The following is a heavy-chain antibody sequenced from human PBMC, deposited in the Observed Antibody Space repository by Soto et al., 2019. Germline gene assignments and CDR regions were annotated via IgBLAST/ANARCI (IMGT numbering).Heavy chain of an antibody. D-gene: IGHD2-15*01. CDR3: SRDKVVVAATLIELLDY. Sequence: ASVKVSCKASGYTFTSYAMHWVRQAPGQRLEWMGWINAGNGNTKYSQKFQGRVTITRDTSASTAYMELSSLRSEDTAVYYCSRDKVVVAATLIELLDYWGQGTLVTVSS. J-gene: IGHJ4*02. V-gene: IGHV1-3*01. CDR1: GYTFTSYA. CDR2: INAGNGNT.